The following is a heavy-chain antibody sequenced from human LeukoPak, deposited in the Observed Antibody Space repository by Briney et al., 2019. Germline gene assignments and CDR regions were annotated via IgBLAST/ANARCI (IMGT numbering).Heavy chain of an antibody. CDR3: TRGFPLAKENFDY. J-gene: IGHJ4*02. D-gene: IGHD5-12*01. V-gene: IGHV4-59*01. Sequence: PSETLSLTCTVSGGSISSYYWSWIRQPPGMGLEWIGYIYYSGSTNYNPSLKSRALMSTGTSESRLSLKLNSMTAADTAVYYCTRGFPLAKENFDYWGQGILVTVSS. CDR2: IYYSGST. CDR1: GGSISSYY.